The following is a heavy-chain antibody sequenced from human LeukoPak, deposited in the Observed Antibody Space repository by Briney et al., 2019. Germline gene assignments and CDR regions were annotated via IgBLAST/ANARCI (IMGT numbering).Heavy chain of an antibody. CDR1: GFTFNAFG. CDR2: FSASDGST. Sequence: GGSLRLSCAASGFTFNAFGMTWVRQAPGKGLEWVSGFSASDGSTYYADSVKGRFTISRDNSKNTLYLQMNSLRAEDTAVYYCTKNIGGLDYWGQGTLVTVSS. D-gene: IGHD3-16*01. J-gene: IGHJ4*02. V-gene: IGHV3-23*01. CDR3: TKNIGGLDY.